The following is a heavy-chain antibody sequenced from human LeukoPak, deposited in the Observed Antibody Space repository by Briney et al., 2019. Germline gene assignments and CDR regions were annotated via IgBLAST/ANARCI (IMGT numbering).Heavy chain of an antibody. CDR2: IHYTGST. J-gene: IGHJ6*02. Sequence: SETLSLTCSVSGGSISLSNYYWAWIRQPPGKGLEWIGSIHYTGSTYYSASLKSRVTISVDTSKNQFSLKLSSVTAADTAVYYCARGGSSAAWYGMDVWGQGTTVTVSS. V-gene: IGHV4-39*07. D-gene: IGHD6-13*01. CDR3: ARGGSSAAWYGMDV. CDR1: GGSISLSNYY.